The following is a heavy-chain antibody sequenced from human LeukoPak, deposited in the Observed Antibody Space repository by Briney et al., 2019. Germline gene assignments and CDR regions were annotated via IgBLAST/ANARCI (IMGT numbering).Heavy chain of an antibody. CDR2: ISSSGSTI. Sequence: GGSLRLSCAASGFTFSSYEMNWVRQAPGKGLEWVSYISSSGSTIYYADSVKGRFTISRDNAKNSLYLQMNSLRAEDTAVYYCARDAGSRGMDVWGQGTTVTVSS. CDR1: GFTFSSYE. V-gene: IGHV3-48*03. J-gene: IGHJ6*02. CDR3: ARDAGSRGMDV.